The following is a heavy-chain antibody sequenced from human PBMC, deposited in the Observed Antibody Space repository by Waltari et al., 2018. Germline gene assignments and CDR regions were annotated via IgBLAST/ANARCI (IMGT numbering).Heavy chain of an antibody. V-gene: IGHV4-30-4*08. D-gene: IGHD2-15*01. Sequence: QVQLQESGPGLVKPSQTLSLTCTVSGGSISSGDYYWSWIRQPPGKGLEWIGYIYYSGSTYYNPSLKSRVTISVDTSKNQFSLKLSSVTAADTAVYYCAREVLNCSGCSCYSDYYYYYGMDVWGQGTTVTVSS. J-gene: IGHJ6*02. CDR1: GGSISSGDYY. CDR2: IYYSGST. CDR3: AREVLNCSGCSCYSDYYYYYGMDV.